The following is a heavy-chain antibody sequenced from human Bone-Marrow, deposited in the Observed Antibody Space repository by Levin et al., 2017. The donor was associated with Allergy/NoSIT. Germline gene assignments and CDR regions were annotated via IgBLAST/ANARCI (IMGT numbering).Heavy chain of an antibody. D-gene: IGHD2-2*01. CDR2: ISYDGSNK. V-gene: IGHV3-30*18. Sequence: LSLPCAASGFTFRSSGMHWVRQAPGKGLEWVAVISYDGSNKYYADSVKGRFTISRDNSKNTLYLQMNSLRAEDTAVYYCAKGDCSSTSCYLFSSFYYGMDVWGQGTTVTVSS. CDR3: AKGDCSSTSCYLFSSFYYGMDV. CDR1: GFTFRSSG. J-gene: IGHJ6*02.